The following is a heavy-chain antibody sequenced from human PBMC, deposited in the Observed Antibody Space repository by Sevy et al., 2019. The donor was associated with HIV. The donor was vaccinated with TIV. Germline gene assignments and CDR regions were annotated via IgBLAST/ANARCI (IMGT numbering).Heavy chain of an antibody. CDR3: ARGDYYGSLYYFDY. CDR1: GFTFSHYT. V-gene: IGHV3-21*01. D-gene: IGHD3-10*01. CDR2: ISVGSSYI. J-gene: IGHJ4*02. Sequence: WGSQRLSCAASGFTFSHYTMNWVRQAPGKGLEWVSSISVGSSYIAYADSVKGRFTISRDNPKNSLYLQMSGLRAEDTAVYYCARGDYYGSLYYFDYWGQGTLVTVSS.